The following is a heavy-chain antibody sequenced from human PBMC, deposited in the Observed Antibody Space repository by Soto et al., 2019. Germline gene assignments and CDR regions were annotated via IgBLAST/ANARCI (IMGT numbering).Heavy chain of an antibody. CDR1: GYTFTSYG. CDR2: ISAYNGNT. CDR3: AGESPPADY. J-gene: IGHJ4*02. V-gene: IGHV1-18*01. Sequence: QVQLVQSGAEVKKPGASVKVSCKASGYTFTSYGISWVRQAPGQGLEWMGWISAYNGNTNYAQKLQGRVTMTTDTTTSTANTERRSMRADDTAGYYCAGESPPADYWGQGTLVTVSP.